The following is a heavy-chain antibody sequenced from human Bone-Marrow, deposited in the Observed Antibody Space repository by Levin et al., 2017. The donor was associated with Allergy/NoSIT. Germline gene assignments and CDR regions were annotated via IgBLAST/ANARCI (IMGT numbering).Heavy chain of an antibody. CDR3: ARVLSSSWYWYFDY. CDR2: VNHSGRT. V-gene: IGHV4-34*01. CDR1: GGSLSGYY. D-gene: IGHD6-13*01. J-gene: IGHJ4*02. Sequence: GSLRLSCAVYGGSLSGYYWNWIRQPPGKGLEWIGEVNHSGRTSYNPSLKSRVTISLDTSKNQFSLKLSSVTAADTSVYYCARVLSSSWYWYFDYWGQGTLVTVSS.